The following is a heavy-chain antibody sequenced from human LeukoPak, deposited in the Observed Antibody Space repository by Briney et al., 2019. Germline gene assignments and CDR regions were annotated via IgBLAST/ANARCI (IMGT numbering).Heavy chain of an antibody. Sequence: PGWSLRLCCAASGFTFSSYARSDVRQATGKGQKCVSAISGGGISTYYADTVKGRFTITRDNYKNTLYLQMNTLRAEDTAVYYCAKELLRYFDWGQGTLVTVSS. D-gene: IGHD3-9*01. CDR1: GFTFSSYA. V-gene: IGHV3-23*01. J-gene: IGHJ4*02. CDR2: ISGGGIST. CDR3: AKELLRYFD.